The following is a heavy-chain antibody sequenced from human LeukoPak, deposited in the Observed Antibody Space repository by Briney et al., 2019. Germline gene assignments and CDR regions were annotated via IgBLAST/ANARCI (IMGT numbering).Heavy chain of an antibody. CDR3: ARESLRQQWLVRREEYYYMDV. CDR2: INHSGST. V-gene: IGHV4-34*01. D-gene: IGHD6-19*01. Sequence: PSETLSLTCAVYGGSFSGYYWSWIRQPPGKGLEWIGGINHSGSTNCNPSLKSRVTISVDTSKNQFSLKLSSVTAADTAVYYCARESLRQQWLVRREEYYYMDVWGKGTTVTISS. CDR1: GGSFSGYY. J-gene: IGHJ6*03.